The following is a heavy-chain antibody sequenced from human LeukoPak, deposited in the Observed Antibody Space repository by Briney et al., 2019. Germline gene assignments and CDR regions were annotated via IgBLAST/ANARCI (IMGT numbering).Heavy chain of an antibody. J-gene: IGHJ5*02. V-gene: IGHV4-59*08. CDR3: ARRGYLQKCFDP. D-gene: IGHD6-13*01. CDR1: GSSINPYY. Sequence: PSETLSLTCAVSGSSINPYYWNWIRQPPGKGLEWIGYIYYTGTTKYNPSLKNRVYISLGTSKNQFSLELNSVTAADTAVYYCARRGYLQKCFDPWGQGILVTVSS. CDR2: IYYTGTT.